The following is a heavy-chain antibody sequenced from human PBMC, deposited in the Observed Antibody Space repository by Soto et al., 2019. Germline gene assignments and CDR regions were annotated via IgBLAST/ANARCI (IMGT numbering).Heavy chain of an antibody. CDR3: ASTPTAPFTIFGVVIDHHKYYFDY. CDR1: GGSFSGYY. Sequence: PSETLSLTCAVYGGSFSGYYWSWIRQPPGKGLEWIGEINHSGSTNYNPSLKSRATISVDTSKNQFSLKLSSVTAADTAVYYCASTPTAPFTIFGVVIDHHKYYFDYWGQGTLVTVSS. CDR2: INHSGST. V-gene: IGHV4-34*01. D-gene: IGHD3-3*01. J-gene: IGHJ4*02.